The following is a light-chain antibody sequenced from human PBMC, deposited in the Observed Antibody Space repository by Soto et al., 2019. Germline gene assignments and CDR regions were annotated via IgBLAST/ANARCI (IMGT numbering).Light chain of an antibody. CDR3: AAWDNSLSGRL. J-gene: IGLJ3*02. V-gene: IGLV1-47*02. CDR1: NSNVETNY. Sequence: QSVLTQPPSASGTPGQRVTISCSGSNSNVETNYVYWYQQVAGTAPKLLIYSNDQRPSGVPDRFSASKSGTSASLAISGLRSEDEADYYCAAWDNSLSGRLFGGGTKVTVL. CDR2: SND.